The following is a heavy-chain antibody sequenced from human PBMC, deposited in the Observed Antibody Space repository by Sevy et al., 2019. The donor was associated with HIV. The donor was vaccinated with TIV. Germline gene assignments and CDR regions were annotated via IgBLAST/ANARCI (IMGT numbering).Heavy chain of an antibody. Sequence: GGSLRLSCAASGFTFSNAWMSWVRQAPGKGLEWVGRIKSKTDGGTTDYAAPVKGRFTISRDDSKNTLYLQMNSLRAEDTAVYYCANPGSTSFYYYYGMDVWGQGTTVTVSS. CDR3: ANPGSTSFYYYYGMDV. J-gene: IGHJ6*02. CDR2: IKSKTDGGTT. CDR1: GFTFSNAW. V-gene: IGHV3-15*01. D-gene: IGHD2-2*01.